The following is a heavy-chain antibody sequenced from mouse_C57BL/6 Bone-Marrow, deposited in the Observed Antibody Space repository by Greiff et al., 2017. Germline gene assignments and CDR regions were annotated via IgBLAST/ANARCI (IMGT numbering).Heavy chain of an antibody. J-gene: IGHJ3*01. D-gene: IGHD1-1*01. Sequence: QVQLQQSGAELARPGASVKLSCKASGYTFPSYGISWVKQRTGQGLEWLGEIYPRSGNTYYTGKFKGKATLTADKSTSTAYMELRTLTSEGSAVYVCARFYYGSSPFAYWGQGTLVTVSA. CDR1: GYTFPSYG. V-gene: IGHV1-81*01. CDR3: ARFYYGSSPFAY. CDR2: IYPRSGNT.